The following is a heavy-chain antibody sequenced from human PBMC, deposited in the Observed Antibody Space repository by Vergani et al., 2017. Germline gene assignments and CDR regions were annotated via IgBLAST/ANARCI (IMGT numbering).Heavy chain of an antibody. CDR2: VDPEDGET. CDR3: ATPQTVTTGGMEV. D-gene: IGHD4-17*01. J-gene: IGHJ6*02. V-gene: IGHV1-69-2*01. CDR1: GYTFTDHY. Sequence: EVQLVQSGAEVKKPGATMKISCKVSGYTFTDHYMHWVKQAPGKGLEWMGLVDPEDGETIYAEKFKGIVTIAADTSTDTAHLELSRLRSEDTAVYYCATPQTVTTGGMEVWGQGTKVIVSS.